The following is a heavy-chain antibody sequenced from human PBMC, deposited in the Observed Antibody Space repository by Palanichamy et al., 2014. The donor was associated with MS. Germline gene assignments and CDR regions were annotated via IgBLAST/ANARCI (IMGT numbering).Heavy chain of an antibody. CDR2: ISYEGSNQ. Sequence: GVVQPGTSLRLSCTASGFTFSRNAMHWVRQAPGKGLEWVAVISYEGSNQYYADSVKGRFTISRDNSKNTLYLQMNSLRPEDTAVYYCAKDEGVGCTGDICYPIDYWGQGTLVTVSS. CDR1: GFTFSRNA. D-gene: IGHD2-15*01. J-gene: IGHJ4*02. CDR3: AKDEGVGCTGDICYPIDY. V-gene: IGHV3-30-3*01.